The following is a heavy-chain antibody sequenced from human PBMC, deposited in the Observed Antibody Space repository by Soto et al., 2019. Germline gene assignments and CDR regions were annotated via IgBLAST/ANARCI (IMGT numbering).Heavy chain of an antibody. CDR3: AKDIRYSGYDPFDY. CDR2: ISSNGGST. Sequence: SLRLSCSASGFTFSSYAMHWVRQAPGKGLEYVSAISSNGGSTYYADSAKGRFTISRDNSKNTLYLQMSSLRAEDTAVYYCAKDIRYSGYDPFDYWGQKTLVTVSS. V-gene: IGHV3-64D*08. D-gene: IGHD5-12*01. J-gene: IGHJ4*02. CDR1: GFTFSSYA.